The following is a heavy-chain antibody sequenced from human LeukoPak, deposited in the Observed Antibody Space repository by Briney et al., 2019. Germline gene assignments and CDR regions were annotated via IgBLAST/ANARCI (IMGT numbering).Heavy chain of an antibody. D-gene: IGHD3-3*01. J-gene: IGHJ6*04. Sequence: SETLSLTCTVSGGSISSSSYYWGWIRQPPGKGLEWIGSIYYSGSTYYNPSLKSRVTISVDTSKNQFSLKLSSVTAADTAVYYCARDFFDRITIFGVATVVWGKGTTVTVSS. V-gene: IGHV4-39*07. CDR1: GGSISSSSYY. CDR3: ARDFFDRITIFGVATVV. CDR2: IYYSGST.